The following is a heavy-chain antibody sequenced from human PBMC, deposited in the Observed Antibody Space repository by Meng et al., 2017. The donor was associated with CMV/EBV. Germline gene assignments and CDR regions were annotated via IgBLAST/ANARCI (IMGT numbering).Heavy chain of an antibody. J-gene: IGHJ5*02. V-gene: IGHV3-30-3*01. CDR1: GFNMSGCA. CDR2: ISYDGSNQ. Sequence: AAFGFNMSGCARHWVRKAQGKGLEWVAVISYDGSNQYYADSVKGRFTISRDNSKNTLYLQMNSLRAEDTAVYYCARGISKRDWFDPWGQGTLVTVSS. D-gene: IGHD6-13*01. CDR3: ARGISKRDWFDP.